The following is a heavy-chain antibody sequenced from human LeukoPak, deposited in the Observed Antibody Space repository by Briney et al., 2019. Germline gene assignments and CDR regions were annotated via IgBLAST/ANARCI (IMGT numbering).Heavy chain of an antibody. CDR2: MKDEGSDI. V-gene: IGHV3-7*04. CDR3: ARGRGCIYDS. CDR1: GFTFTNDF. J-gene: IGHJ4*02. Sequence: PGGSLRLSCAASGFTFTNDFMTWVRQAPGKGLEGVANMKDEGSDIHYVDSVKGRFTISSDNARNSLYLQMNTLRVEDTAVYYCARGRGCIYDSWGRGPLVPLSS. D-gene: IGHD6-19*01.